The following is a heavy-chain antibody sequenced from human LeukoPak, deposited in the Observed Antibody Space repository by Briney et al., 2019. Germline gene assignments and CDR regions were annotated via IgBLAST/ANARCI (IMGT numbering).Heavy chain of an antibody. CDR2: ISYDGSNE. J-gene: IGHJ4*02. Sequence: SCKASGYTFTNYAMNWVRQAPGQGLEWVAVISYDGSNEYYADSVKGRFTISRDNSKNTLYLQMSSLRAEDTAVYYCAKEFNRGLPDYWGQGTLVTVPS. V-gene: IGHV3-30*15. CDR3: AKEFNRGLPDY. D-gene: IGHD2-21*01. CDR1: GYTFTNYA.